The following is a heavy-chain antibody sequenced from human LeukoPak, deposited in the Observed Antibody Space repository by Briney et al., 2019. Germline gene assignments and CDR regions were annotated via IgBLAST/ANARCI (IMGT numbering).Heavy chain of an antibody. CDR1: GYTFTSYA. CDR2: MNPNSGNT. J-gene: IGHJ4*02. D-gene: IGHD5-12*01. Sequence: ASVKVSCKASGYTFTSYAMNWVRQAPGQGLECMGWMNPNSGNTDYAQKFQGRFTITINTSISTAYMELSSLRSEDTAVYYCARAFGGHDEWYYFDYWGQGTLVTVSS. V-gene: IGHV1-8*03. CDR3: ARAFGGHDEWYYFDY.